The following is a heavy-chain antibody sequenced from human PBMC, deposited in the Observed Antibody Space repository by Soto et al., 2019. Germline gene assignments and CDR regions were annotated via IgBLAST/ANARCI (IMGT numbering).Heavy chain of an antibody. J-gene: IGHJ6*02. V-gene: IGHV3-48*02. Sequence: EVQLVESGGGLVQPGGSLRLSCAASGFIFSSYGMNWVRQAPGTGLELVSYISSSTSTISYVDSVTGRFTISRDNAKNALSLQMNSLRDEDTAVYYCARDQCLPMTGTVYYYGMDVWGQGTTVTFAS. D-gene: IGHD3-9*01. CDR1: GFIFSSYG. CDR3: ARDQCLPMTGTVYYYGMDV. CDR2: ISSSTSTI.